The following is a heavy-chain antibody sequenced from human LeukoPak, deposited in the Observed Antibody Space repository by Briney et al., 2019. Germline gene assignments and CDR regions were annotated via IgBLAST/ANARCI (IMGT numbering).Heavy chain of an antibody. V-gene: IGHV3-30*02. J-gene: IGHJ1*01. Sequence: GGSLRLSCAASGSTFSSYGMHWVRQAPGKGLEWVAFIRYDGSNKYYADSVKGRFTISRDNFKNTLYLQMNSLRSEDTAVYYCAKGGTVVAATPAEYFQDWGQGTLVTVSS. CDR1: GSTFSSYG. D-gene: IGHD2-15*01. CDR2: IRYDGSNK. CDR3: AKGGTVVAATPAEYFQD.